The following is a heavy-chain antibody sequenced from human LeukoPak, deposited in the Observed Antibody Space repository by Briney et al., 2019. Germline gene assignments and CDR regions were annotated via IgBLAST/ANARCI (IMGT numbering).Heavy chain of an antibody. J-gene: IGHJ6*02. CDR3: ARHQGGMDV. CDR2: ISPGDFDT. CDR1: GYSFTTYW. Sequence: GESLKISCKASGYSFTTYWVAWVRQMPGKGLEWMGMISPGDFDTRYTPSFKGQVTISADKSISTAYLQWSSLKASDTATYYCARHQGGMDVWGLGTTVTVSS. V-gene: IGHV5-51*01.